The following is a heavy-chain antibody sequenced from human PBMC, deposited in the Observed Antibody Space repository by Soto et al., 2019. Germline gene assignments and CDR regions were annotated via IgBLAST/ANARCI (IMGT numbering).Heavy chain of an antibody. CDR1: GGTFSSYA. CDR3: XXWVRXTMVRGVISPLGD. V-gene: IGHV1-69*01. J-gene: IGHJ4*02. CDR2: IIPIFGTA. Sequence: QVQLVQSGAEVKKPGSSVKVSCKASGGTFSSYAISWVRQAPGQGLEWMGGIIPIFGTANYAQKXXXXXTXXXXXXXXXXXXXXXXXXXXXXXXXXXXXWVRXTMVRGVISPLGDWGQGTLVTVXS. D-gene: IGHD3-10*01.